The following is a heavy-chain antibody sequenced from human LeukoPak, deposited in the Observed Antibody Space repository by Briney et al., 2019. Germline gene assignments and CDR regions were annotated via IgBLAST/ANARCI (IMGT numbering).Heavy chain of an antibody. CDR3: ARVVPAAIQLWPRDAFDI. Sequence: ASVKVSCKASGYTFTSYDINWVRQATGQGLEWMGWMNPNSGNTGYAQKFQGRVTITRNTSISTAYMELSSLRSEDTAVYYCARVVPAAIQLWPRDAFDIWGQGTMVTVSS. CDR1: GYTFTSYD. J-gene: IGHJ3*02. CDR2: MNPNSGNT. D-gene: IGHD5-18*01. V-gene: IGHV1-8*03.